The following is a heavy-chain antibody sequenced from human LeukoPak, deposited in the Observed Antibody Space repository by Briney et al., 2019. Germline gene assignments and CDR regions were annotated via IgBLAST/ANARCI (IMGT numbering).Heavy chain of an antibody. CDR1: GGSFSGYY. J-gene: IGHJ4*02. CDR3: AGGTTAIISELDY. CDR2: INHSGST. Sequence: SETLSLTCAVYGGSFSGYYWSWIRQPPGKGLEWIGEINHSGSTNYNPSLKSRATISVDTSKNQFSLKLSSVTAADTAVYYCAGGTTAIISELDYWGQGTLVTVSS. D-gene: IGHD5-18*01. V-gene: IGHV4-34*01.